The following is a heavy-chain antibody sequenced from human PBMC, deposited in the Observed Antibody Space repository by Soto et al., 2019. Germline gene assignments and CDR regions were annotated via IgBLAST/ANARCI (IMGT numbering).Heavy chain of an antibody. CDR3: AKDIFQDYYYYGMAV. Sequence: EVQLVESGGGLVQPGRSLRLSCAASGFTFDDYAMHWVRQAPGKGLEWVSGISWNSGSIGYADSVKGRFTISRDNAKNSLYLQMNSLRAEDTAVYYCAKDIFQDYYYYGMAVWGQGTTVTVYS. D-gene: IGHD3-3*01. J-gene: IGHJ6*02. CDR2: ISWNSGSI. V-gene: IGHV3-9*01. CDR1: GFTFDDYA.